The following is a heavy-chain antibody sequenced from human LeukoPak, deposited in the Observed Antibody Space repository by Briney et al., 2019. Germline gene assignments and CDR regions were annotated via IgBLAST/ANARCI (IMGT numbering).Heavy chain of an antibody. CDR2: INPSSGST. V-gene: IGHV1-46*01. CDR1: GYAFTAYY. CDR3: ARVSTWGSPDYSRSSGYFYFDY. J-gene: IGHJ4*02. D-gene: IGHD3-22*01. Sequence: ASVKVSCKAVGYAFTAYYIHWVRQAPGQGLEWMGTINPSSGSTSYAQKFQGRVTMTRDMSTSTVYMELSSRRSEDTAVGYCARVSTWGSPDYSRSSGYFYFDYWGQGTLVTVSS.